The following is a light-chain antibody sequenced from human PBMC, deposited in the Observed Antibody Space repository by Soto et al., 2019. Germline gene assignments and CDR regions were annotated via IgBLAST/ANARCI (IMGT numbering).Light chain of an antibody. V-gene: IGKV1-5*03. CDR3: QQYNSYWS. Sequence: DIQMTQSPSTLSASVGDRVTITCRASQNINTWLAWYQQKPGKAPNLLIYKASTLESGVPSRFSGSGSGTEFTLTISSLQPADFATYYCQQYNSYWSFGPGTKVEIK. CDR1: QNINTW. CDR2: KAS. J-gene: IGKJ1*01.